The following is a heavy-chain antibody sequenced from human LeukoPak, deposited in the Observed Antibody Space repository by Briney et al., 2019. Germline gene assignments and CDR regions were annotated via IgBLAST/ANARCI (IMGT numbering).Heavy chain of an antibody. Sequence: PGGSLRLSCAASGFTFSSYGMHWVRQAPGKGLEWVAVISYDGSNKYYADSVKGRFTISRDNSKNTLYLQMNSLRAEETAVYYCAKDPLDQWKPGISWFDPWGQGTLVTVSS. CDR1: GFTFSSYG. CDR3: AKDPLDQWKPGISWFDP. J-gene: IGHJ5*02. CDR2: ISYDGSNK. D-gene: IGHD1-26*01. V-gene: IGHV3-30*18.